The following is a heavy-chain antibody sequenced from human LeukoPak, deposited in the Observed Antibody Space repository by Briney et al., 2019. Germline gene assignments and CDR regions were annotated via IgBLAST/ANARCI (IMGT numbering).Heavy chain of an antibody. CDR1: GYSFTNYW. J-gene: IGHJ4*02. Sequence: GESLKISCKGSGYSFTNYWIGWVRQMPGKGLEWMGIIYPGDSDTKYSPSFQGQVTISADKSINTAYLQWSSLKPSDTAIYYCARHTSTGTDYWGQGTLVTVSS. V-gene: IGHV5-51*01. D-gene: IGHD2-8*02. CDR3: ARHTSTGTDY. CDR2: IYPGDSDT.